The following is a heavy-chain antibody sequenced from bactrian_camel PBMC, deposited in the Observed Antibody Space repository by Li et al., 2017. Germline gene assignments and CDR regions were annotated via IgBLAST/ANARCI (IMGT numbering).Heavy chain of an antibody. Sequence: DVQLVESGGGSVQAGGSLRLSCVASGYADNVDYCMAWFRQVPGEKREGVATFYTGGGSTMYADSVKGRFTISAHNAQKTLYLQMNSLKPEDTAVYYCGLEPSAWCVGADVDFGYWGQATQVTVS. V-gene: IGHV3S42*01. D-gene: IGHD7*01. CDR1: GYADNVDYC. J-gene: IGHJ6*01. CDR3: GLEPSAWCVGADVDFGY. CDR2: FYTGGGST.